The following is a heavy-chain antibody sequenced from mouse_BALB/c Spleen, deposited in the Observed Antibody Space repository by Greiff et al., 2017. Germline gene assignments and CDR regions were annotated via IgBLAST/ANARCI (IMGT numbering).Heavy chain of an antibody. D-gene: IGHD2-3*01. V-gene: IGHV1-54*01. CDR2: INPGSGGT. Sequence: VQLQQSGAELVRPGTSVKVSCKASGYAFTNYLIEWVKQRPGQGLEWIGVINPGSGGTNYNEKFKGKATLTADKSSSTAYMQLSSLTSDDSAVYFCARSNVGYYVHFDYWGQGTTLTVSS. CDR3: ARSNVGYYVHFDY. CDR1: GYAFTNYL. J-gene: IGHJ2*01.